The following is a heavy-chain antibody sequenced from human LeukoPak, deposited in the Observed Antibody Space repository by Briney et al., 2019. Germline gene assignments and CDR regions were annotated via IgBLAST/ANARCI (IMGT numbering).Heavy chain of an antibody. V-gene: IGHV4-59*01. CDR1: GGSMSSYY. CDR3: ARDGITMVRGVTPGWFDP. Sequence: PSETLSLTCTVSGGSMSSYYWNWLRQSPGKGLEWIGYIFHNGNTNYNPSLQSRVTLSLDTPKNQFSLKLSSVTAADTAVYYCARDGITMVRGVTPGWFDPWGQGTLVTVSS. D-gene: IGHD3-10*01. J-gene: IGHJ5*02. CDR2: IFHNGNT.